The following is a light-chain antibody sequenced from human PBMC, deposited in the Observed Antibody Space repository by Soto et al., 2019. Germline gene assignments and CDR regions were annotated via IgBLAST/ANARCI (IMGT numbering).Light chain of an antibody. CDR1: QSVSSY. V-gene: IGKV3-11*01. Sequence: EIVLTQSPATPSLSPGERATLSCRASQSVSSYLAWYQQKPGQAPRLLIYEASNRATGIPARFSGSGSGTDFTLTISSLEPEDFAVYYCQQRSNGPSYTFGQGTKLEIK. J-gene: IGKJ2*01. CDR3: QQRSNGPSYT. CDR2: EAS.